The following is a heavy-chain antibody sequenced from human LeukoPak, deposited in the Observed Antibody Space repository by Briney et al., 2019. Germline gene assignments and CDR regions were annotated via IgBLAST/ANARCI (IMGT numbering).Heavy chain of an antibody. Sequence: PGGSLRLSCAASGFTFSSYAMSWVRQAPGKGLEWVSVISGGGGPTYYADSVKGRFTISRDNSRNTLYLQMNSLRAEDTAVYFCAKDPTYYSDTSGYYFDYWGQGTLVTVSS. CDR2: ISGGGGPT. CDR3: AKDPTYYSDTSGYYFDY. CDR1: GFTFSSYA. J-gene: IGHJ4*02. D-gene: IGHD3-22*01. V-gene: IGHV3-23*01.